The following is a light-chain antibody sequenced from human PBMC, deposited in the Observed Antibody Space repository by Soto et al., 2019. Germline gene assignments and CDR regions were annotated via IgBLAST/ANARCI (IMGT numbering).Light chain of an antibody. V-gene: IGLV2-11*01. J-gene: IGLJ1*01. CDR3: CSYAGRSAYFV. CDR2: DVS. CDR1: SSDVGTYNY. Sequence: QLVLTQPRSVSGSPGQSVTISCTGTSSDVGTYNYVSWYQQQPGKAPKVVIYDVSQRPSGVPDRFSGSKSGNTASLSISGLQGEDEADYYCCSYAGRSAYFVFGTGTKLTVL.